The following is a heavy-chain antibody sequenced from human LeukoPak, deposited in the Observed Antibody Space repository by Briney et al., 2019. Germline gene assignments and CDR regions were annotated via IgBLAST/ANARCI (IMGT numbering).Heavy chain of an antibody. V-gene: IGHV4-59*01. CDR3: ARGDGYNQGPLFDY. Sequence: SETLSLTCTVSGGSISSYYWSWIRQPPGKGLEWIGYIYYGGSTNYNPSLKSRVTISVDTSKNQFSLKLSSVTAADTAVYYCARGDGYNQGPLFDYWGQGTLVTVSS. D-gene: IGHD5-24*01. J-gene: IGHJ4*02. CDR1: GGSISSYY. CDR2: IYYGGST.